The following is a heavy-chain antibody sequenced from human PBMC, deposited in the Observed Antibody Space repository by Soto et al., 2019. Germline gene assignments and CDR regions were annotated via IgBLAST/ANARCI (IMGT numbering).Heavy chain of an antibody. D-gene: IGHD3-9*01. J-gene: IGHJ5*02. CDR2: IYYSGST. Sequence: SETLSLTCTVSGGSISSSSYYWGWIRQPPGKGLEWIGSIYYSGSTYYNLSLKSRVTISVDTSKNQFSLRAEASAVYYCAKEDDMLPGPNCFDPWGQGPLVPVSP. CDR3: MLPGPNCFDP. CDR1: GGSISSSSYY. V-gene: IGHV4-39*07.